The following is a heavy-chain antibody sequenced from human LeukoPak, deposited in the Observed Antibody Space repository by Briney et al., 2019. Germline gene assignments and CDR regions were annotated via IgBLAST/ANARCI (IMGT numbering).Heavy chain of an antibody. CDR2: ISKTSSYT. J-gene: IGHJ4*02. Sequence: PGGSLRLSCAASGFKFSDYYMNWIRQAPGKGLEWVSQISKTSSYTNYADSVKVRFTISRDNARNSLYLQMNSLRAEDTAVYYCTREQWLPDYWGQGTLVTVSS. CDR3: TREQWLPDY. V-gene: IGHV3-11*05. D-gene: IGHD5-24*01. CDR1: GFKFSDYY.